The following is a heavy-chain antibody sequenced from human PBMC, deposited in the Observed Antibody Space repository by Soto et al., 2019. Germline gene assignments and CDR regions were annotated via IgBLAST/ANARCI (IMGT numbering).Heavy chain of an antibody. Sequence: VKVSCKTFGYTFTSYYMHWVRQAPGQGLEWMGIINTSGGSTSYAQKFQGRVTMTRDTSTSTVYMELSSLRSEDTAVYYCARVPGTTGYCISTSCYDPYYYYGMDVWGQGTTVTVSS. J-gene: IGHJ6*02. V-gene: IGHV1-46*01. CDR2: INTSGGST. D-gene: IGHD2-2*01. CDR3: ARVPGTTGYCISTSCYDPYYYYGMDV. CDR1: GYTFTSYY.